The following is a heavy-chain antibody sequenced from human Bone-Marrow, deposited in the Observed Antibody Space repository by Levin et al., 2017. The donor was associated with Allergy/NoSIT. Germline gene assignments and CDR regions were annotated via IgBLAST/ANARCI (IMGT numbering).Heavy chain of an antibody. CDR3: ARDKVIPAGNDFYYYGMDV. V-gene: IGHV4-61*01. J-gene: IGHJ6*02. CDR1: GGSVSRGTYY. D-gene: IGHD2-2*01. CDR2: IYHSGST. Sequence: SQTLSLTCTDSGGSVSRGTYYWSWIRQPPGKGLEWIGHIYHSGSTKYNPSLKSRVAISVDTSKNQLSLKLSSVTAADTAVYYCARDKVIPAGNDFYYYGMDVWGQGTTVTVSS.